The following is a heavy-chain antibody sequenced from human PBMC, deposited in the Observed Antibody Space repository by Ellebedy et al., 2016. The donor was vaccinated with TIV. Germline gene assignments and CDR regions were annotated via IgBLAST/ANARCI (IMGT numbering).Heavy chain of an antibody. D-gene: IGHD6-19*01. CDR1: GGTFSSYA. CDR2: IIPIFGTA. Sequence: SVKVSCXASGGTFSSYAISWVRQAPGQGLEWMGGIIPIFGTANYAQKFQGRVTITADESTSTAYMELSSLRSEDTAVYYCARDSSGWSTTGDDAFDIWGQGTMVTVSS. CDR3: ARDSSGWSTTGDDAFDI. J-gene: IGHJ3*02. V-gene: IGHV1-69*13.